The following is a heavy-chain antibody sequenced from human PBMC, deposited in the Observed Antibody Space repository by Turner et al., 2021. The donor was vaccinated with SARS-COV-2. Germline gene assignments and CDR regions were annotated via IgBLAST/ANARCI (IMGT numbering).Heavy chain of an antibody. CDR3: AKEFARPDYYYYGMDV. V-gene: IGHV3-9*01. CDR2: ISWNSGTI. D-gene: IGHD6-6*01. Sequence: EVQLVESGGGWVQRGRSLRLSCAASGYTFDDYAMHWVRQAPGKGLEWVSGISWNSGTIGYADSVKGRFTISRDNAKNSLYLQMNRLRAEDTALYYCAKEFARPDYYYYGMDVWGQGTTVTVSS. CDR1: GYTFDDYA. J-gene: IGHJ6*02.